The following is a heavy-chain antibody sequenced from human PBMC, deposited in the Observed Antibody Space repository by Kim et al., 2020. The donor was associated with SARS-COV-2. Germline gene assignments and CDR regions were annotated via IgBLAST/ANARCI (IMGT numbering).Heavy chain of an antibody. J-gene: IGHJ5*02. Sequence: GGSLRLSCTASGFTFGDYAMSWFRQAPGKGLEWVGFIRSKAYGGTTEYAASVKGRFTISRDDSKSIAYLQMNSLKTEDTAVYYCTRGQFEWGSGSHENWFDPWGQGTLVTVSS. V-gene: IGHV3-49*03. CDR2: IRSKAYGGTT. CDR1: GFTFGDYA. D-gene: IGHD3-10*01. CDR3: TRGQFEWGSGSHENWFDP.